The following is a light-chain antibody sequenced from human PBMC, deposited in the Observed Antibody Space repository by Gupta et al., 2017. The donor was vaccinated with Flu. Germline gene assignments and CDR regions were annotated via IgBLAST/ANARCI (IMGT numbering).Light chain of an antibody. CDR1: QAISYY. V-gene: IGKV1-33*01. J-gene: IGKJ2*01. CDR2: DAS. CDR3: QQCYVLPHT. Sequence: PSSLSASIGDRVTITCQANQAISYYLNWYQQKPGKAPKLLIFDASNLEPGVPSRFSAGGSGTDFTFTISSLEAEDFATYFCQQCYVLPHTFGPGTKLEIK.